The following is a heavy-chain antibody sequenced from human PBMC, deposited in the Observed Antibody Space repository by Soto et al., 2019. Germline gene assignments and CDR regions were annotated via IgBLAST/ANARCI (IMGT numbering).Heavy chain of an antibody. V-gene: IGHV1-18*01. Sequence: ASVKVSCKASGYTFTSYGISWVRQAPGQGLEWMGWISAYNGNTNYAQKLQGRVTMTTDTSTSTAYMELRSLRSDDTAVYYCASSSGGNGPWGAFDIWGQGTMVTVSS. CDR1: GYTFTSYG. D-gene: IGHD2-15*01. J-gene: IGHJ3*02. CDR3: ASSSGGNGPWGAFDI. CDR2: ISAYNGNT.